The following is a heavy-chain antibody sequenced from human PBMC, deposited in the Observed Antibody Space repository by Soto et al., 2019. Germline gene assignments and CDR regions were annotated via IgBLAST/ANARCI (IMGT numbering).Heavy chain of an antibody. CDR2: IYWDDDK. CDR1: GFSLSTSGVG. J-gene: IGHJ4*02. Sequence: QITLKESGPTLVKPTQTLTLTCTFSGFSLSTSGVGVGWIRQPPGKALEWLALIYWDDDKRYSPSLKSRLTITKDTSKNQVVLTMTNMDPVDTATYYCAHSFRVVADPRGYFDYWGQGNLVTVSS. D-gene: IGHD2-15*01. CDR3: AHSFRVVADPRGYFDY. V-gene: IGHV2-5*02.